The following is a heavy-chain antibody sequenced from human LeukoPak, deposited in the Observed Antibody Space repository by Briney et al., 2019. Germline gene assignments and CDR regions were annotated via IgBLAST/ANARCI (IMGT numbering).Heavy chain of an antibody. Sequence: SETLSLTCTVSGGSISSSSYFWGWIRQPPGKGLEWIGSISYSGSTYYNPSLKSRVTISAGTSKNQFSLKLNSVTAADTAVYYCAREGGFYRPLDYSGQGTLVTVSS. V-gene: IGHV4-39*07. CDR2: ISYSGST. J-gene: IGHJ4*02. D-gene: IGHD3-3*01. CDR3: AREGGFYRPLDY. CDR1: GGSISSSSYF.